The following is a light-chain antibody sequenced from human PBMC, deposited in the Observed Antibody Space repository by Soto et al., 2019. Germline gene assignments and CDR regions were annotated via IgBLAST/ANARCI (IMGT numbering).Light chain of an antibody. CDR1: ISDVGGYNY. Sequence: QSALTQPASVSGSPGQSITISCTGTISDVGGYNYVSWYQQHPGKAPKLMIYDVSNRPSGVSNRFSGSKSGNTASLTISGLQAEDEADYYCSSYTSSGTPVVFGGGTKVTVL. V-gene: IGLV2-14*01. J-gene: IGLJ2*01. CDR2: DVS. CDR3: SSYTSSGTPVV.